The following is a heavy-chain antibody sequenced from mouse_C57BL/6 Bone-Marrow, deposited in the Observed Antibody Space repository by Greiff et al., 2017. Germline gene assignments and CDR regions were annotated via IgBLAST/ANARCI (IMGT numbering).Heavy chain of an antibody. V-gene: IGHV5-6*01. Sequence: VQLKQSGGDLVKPGGSLKLSCAASGFTFSSYGMSWVRQTPDKRLEWVATISSGGSYTYYPDSVKGRFTISRDNAKNTLYLQMSSLKSEDTAMYYCARQLRLRDYFDYWGQGTTLTVSS. CDR2: ISSGGSYT. D-gene: IGHD3-2*02. CDR1: GFTFSSYG. CDR3: ARQLRLRDYFDY. J-gene: IGHJ2*01.